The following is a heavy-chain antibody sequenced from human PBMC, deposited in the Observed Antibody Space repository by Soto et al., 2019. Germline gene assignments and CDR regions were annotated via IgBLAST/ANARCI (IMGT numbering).Heavy chain of an antibody. CDR2: ISGSGGSK. D-gene: IGHD6-6*01. Sequence: GGSLRLSCAASGFNFNAYAMNWVRQAPGKGLEWVSAISGSGGSKYYADSVKGRFTISRDNSKNTLYLQMNSLRAEDTAVYYCAKVQVIAAHHFDYWGQGTLVTVSS. J-gene: IGHJ4*02. CDR1: GFNFNAYA. V-gene: IGHV3-23*01. CDR3: AKVQVIAAHHFDY.